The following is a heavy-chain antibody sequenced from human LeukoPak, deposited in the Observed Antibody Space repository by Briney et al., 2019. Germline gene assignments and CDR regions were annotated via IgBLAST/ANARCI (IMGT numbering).Heavy chain of an antibody. Sequence: ASVKVSCKASGYTFTNYGISWVRQAPGQGLEWMGWISANNGNRNYALKLQGRVTMTTDTSTSTAYMELRGLRSDDTAVYYCARDDYDILTGYYWFAFDIWGQGTMVTVSS. J-gene: IGHJ3*02. CDR3: ARDDYDILTGYYWFAFDI. D-gene: IGHD3-9*01. CDR2: ISANNGNR. V-gene: IGHV1-18*01. CDR1: GYTFTNYG.